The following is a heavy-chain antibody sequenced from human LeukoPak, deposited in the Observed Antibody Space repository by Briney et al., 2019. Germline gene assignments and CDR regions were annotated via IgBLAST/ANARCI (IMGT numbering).Heavy chain of an antibody. CDR3: ARDSGWYSGPYYFDY. J-gene: IGHJ4*02. V-gene: IGHV3-74*01. CDR2: IRSDGTNI. D-gene: IGHD6-19*01. Sequence: GGSLRLSCAASGFTFSSYWMHWVRQAPGKGLVWVSRIRSDGTNINYADSVMGRFTISRDNAKNTLYLQMNSLRAEDTAVYYCARDSGWYSGPYYFDYWGQGTPVTVSS. CDR1: GFTFSSYW.